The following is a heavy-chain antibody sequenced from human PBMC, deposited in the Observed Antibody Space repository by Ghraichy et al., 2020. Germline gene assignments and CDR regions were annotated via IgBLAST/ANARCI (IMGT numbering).Heavy chain of an antibody. CDR1: GGSFSGYY. D-gene: IGHD3-22*01. CDR2: INHSGST. V-gene: IGHV4-34*01. Sequence: TLSLTCAVYGGSFSGYYWSWIRQPPGKGLEWIGEINHSGSTNYNPSLKSRVTISVDTSKNQFSLKLSSVTAADTAVYYCAVSYYDSSGYYYFDYWGQGTLVTVSS. J-gene: IGHJ4*02. CDR3: AVSYYDSSGYYYFDY.